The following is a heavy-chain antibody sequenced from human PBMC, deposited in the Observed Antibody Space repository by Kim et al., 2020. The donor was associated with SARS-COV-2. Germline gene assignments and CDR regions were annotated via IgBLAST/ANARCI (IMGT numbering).Heavy chain of an antibody. V-gene: IGHV3-33*01. CDR3: ARDRGGWGLDY. D-gene: IGHD2-21*02. J-gene: IGHJ4*02. CDR2: IWYDGSNK. CDR1: GFTFSSYG. Sequence: GGSLRLSCAASGFTFSSYGMHWVRQAPGKGLEWVAVIWYDGSNKYYADSVKGRFTISRDNSKNTLYLQMNSLRAEDTAVYYCARDRGGWGLDYWGQGTLVTVSS.